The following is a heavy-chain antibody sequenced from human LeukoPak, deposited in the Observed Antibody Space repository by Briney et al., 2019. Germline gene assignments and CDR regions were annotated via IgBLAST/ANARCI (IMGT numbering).Heavy chain of an antibody. CDR3: ARDLDCSSTSCYTSYNWFDP. CDR1: GDSVSSNSAA. V-gene: IGHV6-1*01. J-gene: IGHJ5*02. D-gene: IGHD2-2*01. CDR2: TYYRSRWYN. Sequence: SQTLSLTCAISGDSVSSNSAAWNWIRQSPSRGLEWLGRTYYRSRWYNDYAVSVKSRITINPDTSKNQFSLQLNSVTPEDTAVYYCARDLDCSSTSCYTSYNWFDPWGQGTLDTVSS.